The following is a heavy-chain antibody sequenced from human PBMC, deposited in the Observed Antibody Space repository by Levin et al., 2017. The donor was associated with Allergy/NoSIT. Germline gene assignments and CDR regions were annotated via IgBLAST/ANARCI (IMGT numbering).Heavy chain of an antibody. V-gene: IGHV3-23*01. J-gene: IGHJ4*02. D-gene: IGHD3-3*01. CDR1: GFTFSSYA. CDR3: AKDLPPFFGVVIDFQY. Sequence: PGESLKISCAASGFTFSSYAMSWVRQAPGKGLEWVSAISGSGGSTYYADSVKGRFTISSDHSKNTLYLQMNSLRAEDTAVYYCAKDLPPFFGVVIDFQYWGQGTLVTVSS. CDR2: ISGSGGST.